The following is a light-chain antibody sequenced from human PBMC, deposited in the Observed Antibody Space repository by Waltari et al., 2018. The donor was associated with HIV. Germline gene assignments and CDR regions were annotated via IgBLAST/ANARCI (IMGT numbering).Light chain of an antibody. CDR2: KYS. Sequence: SALTQTHSASGSPGQSVSISCTGASSDIGGDNYISWYQPHPATPPKLIINKYSKRPSGVPGRFSGAKSGNVASLTVSVLQDDDEADYFFISFAGSGNRVVFGGWTKLTVL. CDR3: ISFAGSGNRVV. V-gene: IGLV2-8*01. CDR1: SSDIGGDNY. J-gene: IGLJ2*01.